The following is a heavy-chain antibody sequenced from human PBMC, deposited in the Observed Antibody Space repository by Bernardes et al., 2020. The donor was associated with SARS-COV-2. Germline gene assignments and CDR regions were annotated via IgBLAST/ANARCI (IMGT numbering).Heavy chain of an antibody. CDR2: VNSDGSRK. CDR3: AREEGDVLGLFYHYYGMDV. J-gene: IGHJ6*02. CDR1: GFTVSVYW. Sequence: GGSLRLSCAASGFTVSVYWMHWVRQAPGKGLEWVARVNSDGSRKTYADSVKGRFTISRDNAKNTLYLQMNSLRAEDTAVYYCAREEGDVLGLFYHYYGMDVWGQGTTVTVSS. V-gene: IGHV3-74*03. D-gene: IGHD1-26*01.